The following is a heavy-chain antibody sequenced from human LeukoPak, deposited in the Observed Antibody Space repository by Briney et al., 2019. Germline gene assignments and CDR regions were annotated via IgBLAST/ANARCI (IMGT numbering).Heavy chain of an antibody. CDR2: ISADSSTV. V-gene: IGHV3-48*01. CDR1: GFTFSTYN. Sequence: GGSLRLSCAASGFTFSTYNMNWVRQAPGKGLEWISYISADSSTVQYADSVRGRFTTSRDSAKNSLYLQMNSLRAEDTAVYYCVRDNSRGQSLGVIYWGQGSLVTVSS. D-gene: IGHD3-22*01. CDR3: VRDNSRGQSLGVIY. J-gene: IGHJ4*02.